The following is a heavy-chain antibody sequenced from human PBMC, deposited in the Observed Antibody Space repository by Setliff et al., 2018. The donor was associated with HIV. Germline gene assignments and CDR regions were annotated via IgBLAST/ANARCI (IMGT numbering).Heavy chain of an antibody. CDR3: ARVVSSGWQVDY. V-gene: IGHV3-21*01. J-gene: IGHJ4*02. Sequence: PGGSLRLSCAASGFIFSSHSMNWVRQAPGKGLEWVSSISRSSDEIHYADSVKGRFTISRDNSKNTLYLQMNSLRAEDTAIYYCARVVSSGWQVDYWGQGTLVTVSS. D-gene: IGHD6-19*01. CDR1: GFIFSSHS. CDR2: ISRSSDEI.